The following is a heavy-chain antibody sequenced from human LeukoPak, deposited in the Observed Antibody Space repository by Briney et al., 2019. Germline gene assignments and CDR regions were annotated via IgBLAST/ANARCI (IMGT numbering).Heavy chain of an antibody. V-gene: IGHV1-18*01. CDR1: GYTFTSYG. Sequence: ASVKVSCKASGYTFTSYGISWVRQAPGQGLEWMGWISAYNGNTNYALKLQGRVTMTTDTSTSTAYMELRSLRSDDTAVYYCARDAQWLKVVDYYYYYMDVWGKGTTVTVSS. CDR2: ISAYNGNT. J-gene: IGHJ6*03. CDR3: ARDAQWLKVVDYYYYYMDV. D-gene: IGHD6-19*01.